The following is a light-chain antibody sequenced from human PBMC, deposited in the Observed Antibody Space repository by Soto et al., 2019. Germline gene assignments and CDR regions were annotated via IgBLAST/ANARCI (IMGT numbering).Light chain of an antibody. CDR2: EDN. J-gene: IGLJ3*02. Sequence: NFMLTQPHSVSESPGKTVSISCTRNRGSIASNSVQWYQQRPGSAPTTVIHEDNERPSGVPDRFSGSIDRSSNMASLTISGLKTEDEADYYCQSYDRSVVVFGGGTKLTVL. V-gene: IGLV6-57*04. CDR1: RGSIASNS. CDR3: QSYDRSVVV.